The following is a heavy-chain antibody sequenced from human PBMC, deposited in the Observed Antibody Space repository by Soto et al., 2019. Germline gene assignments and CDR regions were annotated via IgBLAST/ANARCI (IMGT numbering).Heavy chain of an antibody. J-gene: IGHJ2*01. CDR2: IYYSGST. CDR3: ARDRRFLRGDYYWYFDL. Sequence: SETLSLTCTVSGGSISSYYWSWIRQPPGKGLEWIGYIYYSGSTNYNPSLKSRVTISVDTSKNQFSLKLSSVTAADTAVYYCARDRRFLRGDYYWYFDLWGRGTLVTVSS. CDR1: GGSISSYY. V-gene: IGHV4-59*01. D-gene: IGHD4-17*01.